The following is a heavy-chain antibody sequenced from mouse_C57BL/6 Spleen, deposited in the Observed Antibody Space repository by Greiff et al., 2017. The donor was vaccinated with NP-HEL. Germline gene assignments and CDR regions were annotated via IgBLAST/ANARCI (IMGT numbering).Heavy chain of an antibody. J-gene: IGHJ1*03. CDR1: GYSITSGYY. D-gene: IGHD1-1*01. Sequence: EVQLQQSGPGLVKPSQSLSLTCSVTGYSITSGYYWNWIRQFPGNKLEWMGYISYDGSNNYNPSLKNRISITRDTSKNQFFLKLNSVTTEDTATYYCARDEGHYYGSSLWYFDVWGTGTTVTVSS. V-gene: IGHV3-6*01. CDR2: ISYDGSN. CDR3: ARDEGHYYGSSLWYFDV.